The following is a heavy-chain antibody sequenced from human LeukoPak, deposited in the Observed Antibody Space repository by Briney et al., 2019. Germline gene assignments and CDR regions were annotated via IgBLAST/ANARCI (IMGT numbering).Heavy chain of an antibody. J-gene: IGHJ6*03. CDR1: GGSISSYY. CDR2: IYYSGST. D-gene: IGHD5-12*01. Sequence: SETLSLTRTVSGGSISSYYWSWIRQPPGKGLEWIGYIYYSGSTNYNPSLKSRVTISVDTSKNQFSLKLSSVTAADTAVYYCARRVATITPRYGYYYYMDVWGNGTTVTVSS. V-gene: IGHV4-59*01. CDR3: ARRVATITPRYGYYYYMDV.